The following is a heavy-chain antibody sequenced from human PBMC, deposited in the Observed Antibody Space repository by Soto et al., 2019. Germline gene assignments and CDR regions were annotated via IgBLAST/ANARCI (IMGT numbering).Heavy chain of an antibody. Sequence: GASVKVSCKASGYSLSNYAIHWVRQAPGQGLEWMGRINAGNDNTKYSGEFQGRITITRDTSTSTAYMELSSLRSEDTAVYYCAADTYYDYIWGSPRHAFDIWGQGTMVTVPS. D-gene: IGHD3-16*01. CDR1: GYSLSNYA. J-gene: IGHJ3*02. CDR3: AADTYYDYIWGSPRHAFDI. CDR2: INAGNDNT. V-gene: IGHV1-3*03.